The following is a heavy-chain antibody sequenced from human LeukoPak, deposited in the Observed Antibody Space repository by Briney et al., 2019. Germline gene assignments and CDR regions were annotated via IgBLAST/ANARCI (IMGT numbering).Heavy chain of an antibody. CDR1: GFTFSSYA. D-gene: IGHD3-22*01. J-gene: IGHJ4*02. Sequence: GGSLRLSCAASGFTFSSYAMSWVRQAPGKGLEWVSAISGSGGSTYYADSVKGRFTISRDNAKNSLYLQMNSLRAEDTAVYYCARADKSHYFDYWGQGTLVTVSS. CDR3: ARADKSHYFDY. CDR2: ISGSGGST. V-gene: IGHV3-23*01.